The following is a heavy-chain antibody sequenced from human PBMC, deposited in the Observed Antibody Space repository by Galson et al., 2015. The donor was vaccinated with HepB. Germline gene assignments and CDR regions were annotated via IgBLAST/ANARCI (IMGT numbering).Heavy chain of an antibody. Sequence: SVKVSCKVSGYTLTEFSMHWVRQAPGGRLEWLGGFDPENSETIYAQKLRGRVTMTTDRSTSTAYMELRSLRSDDTAIYYCARGALVVGVAATQNNWFDPWGQGTLVTVSS. V-gene: IGHV1-24*01. J-gene: IGHJ5*02. CDR2: FDPENSET. CDR3: ARGALVVGVAATQNNWFDP. CDR1: GYTLTEFS. D-gene: IGHD2-15*01.